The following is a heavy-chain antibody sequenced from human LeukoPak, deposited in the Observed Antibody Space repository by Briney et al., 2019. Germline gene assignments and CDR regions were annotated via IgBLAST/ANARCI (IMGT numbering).Heavy chain of an antibody. Sequence: GGSLRLSCEASGFTFSGYSMNWVRQAPGKGLEWVSSISTSSSYIYYADSLKGRFTISRDNAKSSLYLQMNSLRVEDTAVYYCARSAGNVLTYDYSYFDYWGQGTLVTVSS. D-gene: IGHD3-9*01. V-gene: IGHV3-21*01. CDR1: GFTFSGYS. CDR3: ARSAGNVLTYDYSYFDY. CDR2: ISTSSSYI. J-gene: IGHJ4*02.